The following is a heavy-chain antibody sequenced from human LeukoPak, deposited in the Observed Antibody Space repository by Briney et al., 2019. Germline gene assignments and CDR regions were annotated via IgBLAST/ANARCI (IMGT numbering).Heavy chain of an antibody. D-gene: IGHD3-22*01. J-gene: IGHJ4*02. CDR1: GFTFSSYV. CDR2: IRGSDDST. V-gene: IGHV3-23*01. Sequence: PGGSLRLSCATSGFTFSSYVMSWVRQAPGRGLEWVSLIRGSDDSTYYADSVKGRFTISRDNSKNTVYLQMNSLRAEDTAVYYCAKDLENYYDSSGYVDYWGQGTLVTVSS. CDR3: AKDLENYYDSSGYVDY.